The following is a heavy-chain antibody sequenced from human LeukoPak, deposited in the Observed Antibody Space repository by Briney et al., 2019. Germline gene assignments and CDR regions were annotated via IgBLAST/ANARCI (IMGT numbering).Heavy chain of an antibody. CDR3: ARDPMYNSGNSGAFDF. Sequence: PGGSLRLSCAASGFSFSTYSFSWVRQAPGKGLEWVSGISASGGDTFYADSVKGRFTISRDNVQNSLWLQMSSLRAEDTAVYYCARDPMYNSGNSGAFDFWGQGTLVTVSS. V-gene: IGHV3-23*01. J-gene: IGHJ3*01. CDR2: ISASGGDT. CDR1: GFSFSTYS. D-gene: IGHD4-23*01.